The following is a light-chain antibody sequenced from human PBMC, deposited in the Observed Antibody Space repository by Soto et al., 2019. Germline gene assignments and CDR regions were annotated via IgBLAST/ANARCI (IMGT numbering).Light chain of an antibody. Sequence: ERVFTASPGNLSFSPVSISHTSCRASHTVRNNYLAWYQQKPGQAHRLMIYDASSRATGIQDRFSGGGSGTDFTLTISRLEPEDFAVYYCKKFSSYQLTGGGGNTGDIK. J-gene: IGKJ4*01. CDR2: DAS. V-gene: IGKV3-20*01. CDR3: KKFSSYQLT. CDR1: HTVRNNY.